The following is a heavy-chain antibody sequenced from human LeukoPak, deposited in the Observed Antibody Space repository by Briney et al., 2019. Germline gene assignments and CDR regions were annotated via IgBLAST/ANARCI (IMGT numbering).Heavy chain of an antibody. CDR2: ISSSSSYI. V-gene: IGHV3-21*01. Sequence: GGSLRLSCAASGFTFSSYSMNWVRQAPGKGLEWVSSISSSSSYIYYADSVKGRFTISRDNAKNSLYLQMNSLRAEDTAVYYCASLSSGWYEDDYWGQGTLVTVSS. CDR3: ASLSSGWYEDDY. D-gene: IGHD6-19*01. J-gene: IGHJ4*02. CDR1: GFTFSSYS.